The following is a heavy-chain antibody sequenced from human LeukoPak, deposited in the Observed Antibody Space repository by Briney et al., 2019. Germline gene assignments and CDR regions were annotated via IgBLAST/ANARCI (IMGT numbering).Heavy chain of an antibody. Sequence: PGGSLRLSCAASGFTFSSYAINWVRHAPGKGLEWGSAISGSGGSTYYADSVKGRFTISRDNSKNTLYLQMNSLRAEDTAVYYCAKLDYGGPDYWGQGTLVTVSS. J-gene: IGHJ4*02. V-gene: IGHV3-23*01. CDR1: GFTFSSYA. CDR3: AKLDYGGPDY. CDR2: ISGSGGST. D-gene: IGHD4-23*01.